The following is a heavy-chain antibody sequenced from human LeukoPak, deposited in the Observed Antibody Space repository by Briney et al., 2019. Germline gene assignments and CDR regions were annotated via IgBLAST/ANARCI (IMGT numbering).Heavy chain of an antibody. D-gene: IGHD4/OR15-4a*01. V-gene: IGHV3-15*01. CDR2: IKSKLDGETA. CDR3: AIDEPNYAPYDFDY. J-gene: IGHJ4*02. Sequence: GGSLGLSCAASRFTFSNAWMNWVRQAPGKGLEWVGRIKSKLDGETADYAAPVKGRFTISRDDSNNMVYLQMHSLKIEDTAVYYCAIDEPNYAPYDFDYWGQGTLVTVSS. CDR1: RFTFSNAW.